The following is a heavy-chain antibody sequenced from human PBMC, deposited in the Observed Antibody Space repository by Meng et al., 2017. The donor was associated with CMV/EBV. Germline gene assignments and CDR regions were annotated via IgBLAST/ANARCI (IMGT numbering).Heavy chain of an antibody. CDR2: IYSSGST. J-gene: IGHJ5*02. CDR3: ARSVPCSSTSCYKGAGWFDP. CDR1: SGSSY. Sequence: SGSSYWSWIRQPPGKGLEWIGHIYSSGSTTYNPSLTSRVTISVDTSKNQFSLKLSSVTAADTAVYYCARSVPCSSTSCYKGAGWFDPWGQGTLVTVSS. V-gene: IGHV4-61*01. D-gene: IGHD2-2*02.